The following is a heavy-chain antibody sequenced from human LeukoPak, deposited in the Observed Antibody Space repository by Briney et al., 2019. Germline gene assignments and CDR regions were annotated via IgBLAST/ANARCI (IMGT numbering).Heavy chain of an antibody. CDR1: GGSISSGGYS. CDR3: AGAPAMVRGVYYFDY. J-gene: IGHJ4*02. CDR2: IYHSGST. Sequence: PSQTLSLTCAVSGGSISSGGYSWSWIRQPPGKGLEWIGYIYHSGSTYYNPSLKSRVTISVDRSKNQFSLKLSSVTAADTAVYYCAGAPAMVRGVYYFDYWGQGTLVTVSS. V-gene: IGHV4-30-2*01. D-gene: IGHD3-10*01.